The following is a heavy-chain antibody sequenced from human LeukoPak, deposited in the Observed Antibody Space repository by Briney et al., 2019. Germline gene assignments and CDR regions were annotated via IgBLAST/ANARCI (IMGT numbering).Heavy chain of an antibody. CDR1: GFTFSSYW. D-gene: IGHD3-10*01. CDR3: ARDYYGSGSYYLYYYYAMDV. CDR2: IKQDGSVK. J-gene: IGHJ6*04. V-gene: IGHV3-7*03. Sequence: GGSLRLTCAASGFTFSSYWMSWVRQAPGKGLEWVANIKQDGSVKYYVDSVKGRFTISRDNAKNSLYLQMNSLRAEDTAVYYCARDYYGSGSYYLYYYYAMDVWGKGTTVTVSS.